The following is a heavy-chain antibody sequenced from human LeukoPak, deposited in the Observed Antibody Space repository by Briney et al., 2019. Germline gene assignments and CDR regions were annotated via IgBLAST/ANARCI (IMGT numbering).Heavy chain of an antibody. D-gene: IGHD3-10*01. CDR1: GFTFSSHA. CDR2: ISYDASTK. J-gene: IGHJ4*02. Sequence: QTGGSLRLSCAASGFTFSSHAMHWVRQAPGKGLEWVTFISYDASTKYYADSVKGRFTISRDNSKNTLYPQMNSLRPEDTALYYCARDLSYYYSSDYWGQGTLVTVSS. V-gene: IGHV3-30-3*01. CDR3: ARDLSYYYSSDY.